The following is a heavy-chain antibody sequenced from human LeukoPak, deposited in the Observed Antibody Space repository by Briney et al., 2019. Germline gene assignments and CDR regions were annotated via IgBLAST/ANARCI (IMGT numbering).Heavy chain of an antibody. Sequence: GASVKVSCKASGGTFSSYAISWVRQATGQGLEWMGWMNPNSGNTGYAQKFQGRVTMTRNTSISTAYMELSSLRSEDTAVYYCARVDYLLYYGMDVWGQGTTVTVSS. V-gene: IGHV1-8*02. CDR1: GGTFSSYA. J-gene: IGHJ6*02. CDR3: ARVDYLLYYGMDV. D-gene: IGHD2/OR15-2a*01. CDR2: MNPNSGNT.